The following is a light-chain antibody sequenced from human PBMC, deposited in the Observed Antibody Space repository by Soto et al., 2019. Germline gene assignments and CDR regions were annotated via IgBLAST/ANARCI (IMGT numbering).Light chain of an antibody. Sequence: EIVLTQSPGTLSLSPGERATLSCRASQRLSSNYLAWFQQKPGQAPRLLIYGASSRATGIQDRFSGSGSGIDFTLNIARLEPEDFAVYCCLQYGSALWTFGQGTKEEIK. CDR3: LQYGSALWT. V-gene: IGKV3-20*01. CDR1: QRLSSNY. CDR2: GAS. J-gene: IGKJ1*01.